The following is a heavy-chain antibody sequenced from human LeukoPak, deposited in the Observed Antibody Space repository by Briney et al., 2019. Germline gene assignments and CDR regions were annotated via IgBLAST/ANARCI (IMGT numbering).Heavy chain of an antibody. CDR3: ARHLVFVVVAATMDAFDI. CDR2: LSHSGTT. J-gene: IGHJ3*02. D-gene: IGHD2-21*02. CDR1: GYSISRGYY. Sequence: KPSETLSLTCPVSGYSISRGYYWGLIRPSPRKGLGGIWSLSHSGTTYYIPSPESRVIISGDKSKNHFSLKLNSVTAADTAVYYCARHLVFVVVAATMDAFDIWGQGTMVTVSS. V-gene: IGHV4-38-2*01.